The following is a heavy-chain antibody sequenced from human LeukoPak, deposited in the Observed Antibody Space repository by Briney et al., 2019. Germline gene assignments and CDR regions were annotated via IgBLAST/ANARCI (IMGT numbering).Heavy chain of an antibody. CDR3: ARDAASGNNWFDP. CDR2: ISPSSSPT. V-gene: IGHV3-48*01. CDR1: GFTFSSYS. Sequence: PGGSLRLSCAASGFTFSSYSLNWVRQAPGKGLEWVSYISPSSSPTYYADSVKGRFTISRDNARNSLYLQMNSLSTEDTALYYCARDAASGNNWFDPWGQGTLVTVSS. J-gene: IGHJ5*02. D-gene: IGHD3-3*01.